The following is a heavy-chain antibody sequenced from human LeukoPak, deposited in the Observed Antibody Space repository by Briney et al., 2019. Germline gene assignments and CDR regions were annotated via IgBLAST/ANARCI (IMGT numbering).Heavy chain of an antibody. J-gene: IGHJ3*02. CDR1: GDSVSSNSAA. D-gene: IGHD1-26*01. CDR3: ARGGKGASAAFEI. CDR2: TYYRSKWYN. V-gene: IGHV6-1*01. Sequence: SRTLSVSCAISGDSVSSNSAAWDWIKQSLSRGLEWLGRTYYRSKWYNDYAVSVKRRITINPDTSKNQLSLQLNPVTPEDTAGYYCARGGKGASAAFEIRGQGTMVTVSP.